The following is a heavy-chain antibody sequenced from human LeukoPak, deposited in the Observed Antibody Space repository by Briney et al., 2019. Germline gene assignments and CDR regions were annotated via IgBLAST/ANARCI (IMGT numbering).Heavy chain of an antibody. CDR1: GGSISSYY. D-gene: IGHD3-22*01. CDR3: ARDHYDSSGYYLDY. CDR2: IYYTGST. J-gene: IGHJ4*02. Sequence: SSETLSLTCTVSGGSISSYYWSWIRQPPGKGLEWIGYIYYTGSTNYNPSLKSRVTISVGTSKNQFSLKLSSVTAADTAVYYCARDHYDSSGYYLDYWGQGTLVTVSS. V-gene: IGHV4-59*01.